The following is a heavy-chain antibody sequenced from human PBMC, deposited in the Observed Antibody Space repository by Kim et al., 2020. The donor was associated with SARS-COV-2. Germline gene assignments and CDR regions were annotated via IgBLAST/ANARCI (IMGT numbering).Heavy chain of an antibody. Sequence: GGSLRLSCAASGFTFSSYGMHWVRQAPGKGLEWVAVIWYDGSNKYYADSVKGRFTISRDNSKNTLYLQMNSLRAEDTAVYYCARGGLASTDGGMDVWGQGTTVTVSS. CDR3: ARGGLASTDGGMDV. J-gene: IGHJ6*02. CDR1: GFTFSSYG. D-gene: IGHD3-16*01. V-gene: IGHV3-33*01. CDR2: IWYDGSNK.